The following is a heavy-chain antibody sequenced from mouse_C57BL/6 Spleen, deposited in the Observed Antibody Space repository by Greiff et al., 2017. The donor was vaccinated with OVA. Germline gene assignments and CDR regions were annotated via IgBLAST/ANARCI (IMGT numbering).Heavy chain of an antibody. D-gene: IGHD2-4*01. J-gene: IGHJ2*01. CDR3: ARRGYDYDG. V-gene: IGHV1-50*01. CDR2: IDPSDSYT. CDR1: GYTFTSYW. Sequence: QVQLQQPGAELVKPGASVKLSCKASGYTFTSYWMQWVKQRPGQGLEWIGEIDPSDSYTNYNQKFKGKATLTVDTSSSTAYMQLSSLTSEDSAVYYCARRGYDYDGWGQGTTLTVSS.